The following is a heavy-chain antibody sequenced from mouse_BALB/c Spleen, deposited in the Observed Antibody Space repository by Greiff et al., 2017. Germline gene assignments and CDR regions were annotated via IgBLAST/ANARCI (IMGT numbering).Heavy chain of an antibody. V-gene: IGHV5-6-4*01. J-gene: IGHJ2*01. CDR2: ISSGGSYT. Sequence: EVMLVESGGGLVKPGGSLKLSCAASGFTFSSYTMSWVRQTPEKRLEWVATISSGGSYTYYPDSVKGRFTISRDNAKNTLYLQMSSLKSEDTAMYYCTKDGGYYFDYWGQGTTLTVSS. D-gene: IGHD2-3*01. CDR1: GFTFSSYT. CDR3: TKDGGYYFDY.